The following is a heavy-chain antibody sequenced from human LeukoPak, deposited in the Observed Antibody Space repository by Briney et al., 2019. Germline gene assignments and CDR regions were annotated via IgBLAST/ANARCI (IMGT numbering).Heavy chain of an antibody. CDR2: INHSGST. V-gene: IGHV4-34*01. CDR3: ARSDRVFNYYGSGSYPAPPDY. D-gene: IGHD3-10*01. J-gene: IGHJ4*02. Sequence: SETLSLTCAVYGGSFSGYYWSWIRQPPGKGLEWIGEINHSGSTNYNPSLKSRVTISVDTSKNQFSLKPSSVTAADTAVYYCARSDRVFNYYGSGSYPAPPDYWGQGTLVTVSS. CDR1: GGSFSGYY.